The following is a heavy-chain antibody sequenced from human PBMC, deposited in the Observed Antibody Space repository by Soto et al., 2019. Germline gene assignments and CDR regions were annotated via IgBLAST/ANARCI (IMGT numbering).Heavy chain of an antibody. J-gene: IGHJ4*02. CDR3: ARLDKFNGGWS. Sequence: QVQLVESGGGVVQPGRSLRLSCAASGFTFSSYAMHWVRRGPGKGLEWVAAVSHDGKSGFYADSVSGRFTVSRDSSTSLVYLQMDRLRHEGTAFFYCARLDKFNGGWSWGQGTAVTVSS. V-gene: IGHV3-30*14. D-gene: IGHD6-19*01. CDR1: GFTFSSYA. CDR2: VSHDGKSG.